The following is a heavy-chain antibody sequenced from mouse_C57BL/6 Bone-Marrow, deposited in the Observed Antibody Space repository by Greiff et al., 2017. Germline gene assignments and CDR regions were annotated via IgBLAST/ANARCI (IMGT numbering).Heavy chain of an antibody. J-gene: IGHJ2*01. Sequence: VQLQQSGAELVRPGASVKLSCTASGFNIKDDYMHWVKQRPEQGLEWIGWIDPENGDTEYASKFQGKATITADTSSNTAYLQLSSLTSEGTAVYYCTSIYYYGSSHFDYWGQGTTLTVSS. CDR3: TSIYYYGSSHFDY. V-gene: IGHV14-4*01. CDR2: IDPENGDT. D-gene: IGHD1-1*01. CDR1: GFNIKDDY.